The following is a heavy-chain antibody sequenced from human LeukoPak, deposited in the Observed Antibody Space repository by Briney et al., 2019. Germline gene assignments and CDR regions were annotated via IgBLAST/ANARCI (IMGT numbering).Heavy chain of an antibody. CDR1: GFTFSSDW. D-gene: IGHD6-19*01. Sequence: GGSLRLSCAASGFTFSSDWMSWVRQAPGKGLEWVANIKQDGSEKYYVDSVKGRFTISRDNAKNSLYLQMNSLRAEDTAVYYCARDQIAVAGINWYYFDYWGQGTLVTVSS. CDR2: IKQDGSEK. CDR3: ARDQIAVAGINWYYFDY. J-gene: IGHJ4*02. V-gene: IGHV3-7*01.